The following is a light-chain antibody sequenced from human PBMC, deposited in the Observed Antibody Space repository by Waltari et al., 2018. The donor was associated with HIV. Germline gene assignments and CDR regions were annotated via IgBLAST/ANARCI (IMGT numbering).Light chain of an antibody. J-gene: IGLJ3*02. V-gene: IGLV2-23*02. CDR1: SSNIGPYNL. CDR2: EVS. CDR3: CSYAGSSTLV. Sequence: QSALTQPASVYGSPGQSITISCTGTSSNIGPYNLGSWHQQHPGKAPKTLIYEVSQRPSGVSNRFSGSKSGNTASLTISGLQAEDEADYYCCSYAGSSTLVFGGGTKVTVL.